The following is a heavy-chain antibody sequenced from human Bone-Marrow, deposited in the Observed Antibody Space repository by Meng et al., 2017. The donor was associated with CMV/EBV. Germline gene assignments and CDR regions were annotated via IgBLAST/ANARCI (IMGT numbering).Heavy chain of an antibody. Sequence: SETLSLTCTVSGGSISSYYWSWIRQPPGKGLEWIGYIYYSGSTNYNPSLKSRVTISVDTSKNQFSLKLSSVTAADPAVYYCAGGFLSGYLGNDYWGQGTLVTVSS. CDR2: IYYSGST. V-gene: IGHV4-59*01. D-gene: IGHD3-3*01. J-gene: IGHJ4*02. CDR1: GGSISSYY. CDR3: AGGFLSGYLGNDY.